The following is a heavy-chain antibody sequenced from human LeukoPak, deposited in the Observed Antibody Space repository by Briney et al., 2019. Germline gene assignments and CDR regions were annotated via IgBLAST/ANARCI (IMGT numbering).Heavy chain of an antibody. CDR1: GGSFSGYY. CDR2: INHSGST. Sequence: SETLSLTCAVYGGSFSGYYWSWIRQPPGKGLEWIGEINHSGSTNYNPSLKSRVTISVDTSKIQFSLKLSSVTAADTAVYYCARGSSTSPGYYWGQGTLVTVSS. CDR3: ARGSSTSPGYY. V-gene: IGHV4-34*01. D-gene: IGHD2-2*01. J-gene: IGHJ4*02.